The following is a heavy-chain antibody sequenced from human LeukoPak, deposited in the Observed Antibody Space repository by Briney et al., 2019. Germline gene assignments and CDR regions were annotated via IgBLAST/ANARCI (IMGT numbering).Heavy chain of an antibody. CDR1: GFTFSSYT. J-gene: IGHJ3*02. Sequence: RGSLRLSCAASGFTFSSYTMNWVRQAPGKGLEWVSSISSSSSYIYYADSVKGRFTISRDNAKNPLYLQMNSLRAEETAVYYCAREGGSGNKDAFDIWGQGTMVTVSS. CDR3: AREGGSGNKDAFDI. V-gene: IGHV3-21*01. D-gene: IGHD3-10*01. CDR2: ISSSSSYI.